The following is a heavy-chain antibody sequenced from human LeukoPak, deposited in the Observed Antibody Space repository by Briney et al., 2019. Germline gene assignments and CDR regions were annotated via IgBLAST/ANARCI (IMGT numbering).Heavy chain of an antibody. D-gene: IGHD5-18*01. J-gene: IGHJ4*02. Sequence: PGGSLRLSCAASGFTFSSYAMHWVRQAPGKGLEWVAVISYDGSNKYYADSVKGRFTISRDNSKNTLYLQMNSLRAEDTAVYYCARDLGGGYSYGLDGGFFDYWGQGTLVTVSS. V-gene: IGHV3-30*04. CDR3: ARDLGGGYSYGLDGGFFDY. CDR1: GFTFSSYA. CDR2: ISYDGSNK.